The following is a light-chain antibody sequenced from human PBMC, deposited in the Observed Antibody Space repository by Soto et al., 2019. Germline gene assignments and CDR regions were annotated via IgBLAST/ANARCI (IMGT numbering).Light chain of an antibody. CDR2: GSS. J-gene: IGLJ2*01. V-gene: IGLV1-40*01. Sequence: QSVLTQPPSVSGAPGQRVTISCTGSSSNIGAGHVVHWYQQFPGRAPNLLIYGSSNRPSGVPDRFSGSKSGTSASLAITGLQAEDEAGYYCQSYDNRLSASVFGGGTKLTVL. CDR3: QSYDNRLSASV. CDR1: SSNIGAGHV.